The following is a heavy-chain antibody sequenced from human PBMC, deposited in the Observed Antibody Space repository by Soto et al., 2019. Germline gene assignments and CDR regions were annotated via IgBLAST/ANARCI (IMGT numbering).Heavy chain of an antibody. CDR2: IDPSYSYT. CDR3: ARSSSSWYTPGY. D-gene: IGHD6-13*01. V-gene: IGHV5-10-1*01. CDR1: GFTFSSYR. Sequence: GESLKISCEASGFTFSSYRISWVRQMPGKGLEWMGRIDPSYSYTNYSPSFQGHVTISADKAISTAYLQWSSLKASDTAMYYCARSSSSWYTPGYWGQGTLVTVS. J-gene: IGHJ4*02.